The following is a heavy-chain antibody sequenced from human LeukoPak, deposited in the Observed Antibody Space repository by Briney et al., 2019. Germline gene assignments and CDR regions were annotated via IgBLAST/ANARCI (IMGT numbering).Heavy chain of an antibody. CDR3: ARATGYYYGSGKDY. Sequence: SETLSLTCTIYGGSMSNYFWNWIRQPPGKGLEWIGYIYYNGNTNYNPSLKSRLTMSVDTSKNQLSLKLTSVTAADTAIYYCARATGYYYGSGKDYWGQGTLVTVSS. D-gene: IGHD3-10*01. V-gene: IGHV4-59*01. CDR1: GGSMSNYF. J-gene: IGHJ4*02. CDR2: IYYNGNT.